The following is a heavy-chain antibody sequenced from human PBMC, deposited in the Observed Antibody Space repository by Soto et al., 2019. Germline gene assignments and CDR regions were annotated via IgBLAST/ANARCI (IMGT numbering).Heavy chain of an antibody. CDR2: ISGSGCST. CDR1: GFTFSSYA. Sequence: EVQLLESGGGLVQPGGSLRLSCADSGFTFSSYAMSWVRQAQGKGLEWVSAISGSGCSTYYADSVKGRFTISRDNSKNSLYLQMNSLRAEDTAVYYCAKTEEAGCFAYWGQGTLVTVSS. V-gene: IGHV3-23*01. J-gene: IGHJ4*02. CDR3: AKTEEAGCFAY. D-gene: IGHD6-13*01.